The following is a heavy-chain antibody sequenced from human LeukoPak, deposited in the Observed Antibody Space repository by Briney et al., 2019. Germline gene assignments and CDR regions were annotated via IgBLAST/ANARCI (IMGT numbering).Heavy chain of an antibody. Sequence: ASVKVSCKASGYTFTSYGISWVRQAPGQGLEWMGWISAYNGNTNYAQKLQGRVTMTTDTSTSTAYMELRSLRSDDTAVYYCARDSFLGYCSSTSCYSSNWFVPWGQGTLVTVSS. CDR3: ARDSFLGYCSSTSCYSSNWFVP. CDR2: ISAYNGNT. V-gene: IGHV1-18*01. J-gene: IGHJ5*02. D-gene: IGHD2-2*02. CDR1: GYTFTSYG.